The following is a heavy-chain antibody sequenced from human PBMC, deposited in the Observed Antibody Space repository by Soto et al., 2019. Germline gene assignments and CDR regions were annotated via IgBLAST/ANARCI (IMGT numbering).Heavy chain of an antibody. CDR2: FHFSGST. D-gene: IGHD5-18*01. CDR1: GGSINGYY. Sequence: QVQLQESGPGLVKPSETLSLTCTVSGGSINGYYWTWLRQSPTNGLEWIGYFHFSGSTKYNPSLESRLTISADTSKNQISLTLSSVTAADTAVYYCARASGHSYGYDDFFDNWGQGTLANVSS. J-gene: IGHJ4*01. V-gene: IGHV4-59*01. CDR3: ARASGHSYGYDDFFDN.